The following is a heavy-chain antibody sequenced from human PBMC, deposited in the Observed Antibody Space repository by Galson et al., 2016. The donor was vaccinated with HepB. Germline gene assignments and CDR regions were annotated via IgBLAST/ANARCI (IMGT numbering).Heavy chain of an antibody. Sequence: LRLSCAASGFTFSDYAMHWVRQAPGKGPEYVSAINSRGDNTYYADSVKERFTISRDNPKNTLYLQMSSLRAEDTAVYYCVKDRYDFWSADYWGQGTRVTVSS. CDR2: INSRGDNT. J-gene: IGHJ4*02. CDR3: VKDRYDFWSADY. D-gene: IGHD3-3*01. CDR1: GFTFSDYA. V-gene: IGHV3-64D*06.